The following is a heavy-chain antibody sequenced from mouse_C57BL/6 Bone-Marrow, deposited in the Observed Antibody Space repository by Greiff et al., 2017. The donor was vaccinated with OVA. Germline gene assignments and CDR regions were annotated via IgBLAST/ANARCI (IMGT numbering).Heavy chain of an antibody. CDR2: INPNYGTT. CDR1: GYSFTDYN. J-gene: IGHJ3*01. Sequence: EVQLQESGPELVTPGASVKISCKASGYSFTDYNMNWVKQSNGKSLEWIGVINPNYGTTSYNQKFKGKATLTVDQSSSTAYMQLNSLTSEDSAVYYCARTLLLRSAWFAYWGQGTLVTVSA. V-gene: IGHV1-39*01. CDR3: ARTLLLRSAWFAY. D-gene: IGHD1-1*01.